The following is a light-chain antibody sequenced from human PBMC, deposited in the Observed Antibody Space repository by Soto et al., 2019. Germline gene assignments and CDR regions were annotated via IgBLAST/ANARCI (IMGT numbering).Light chain of an antibody. J-gene: IGLJ3*02. CDR1: SSDVGGYNH. CDR2: DVS. Sequence: QSVLTQPRSVSGSPGQSVTISCTGTSSDVGGYNHVSWYQQHPGKAPKLMIYDVSKRPSGVPDCFSGSKSGSTASLTISGLQAEDEADYYCCSYADSYTWMFGGGTKLTVL. CDR3: CSYADSYTWM. V-gene: IGLV2-11*01.